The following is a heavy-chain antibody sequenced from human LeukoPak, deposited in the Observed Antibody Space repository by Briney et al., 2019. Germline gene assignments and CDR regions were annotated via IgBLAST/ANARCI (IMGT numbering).Heavy chain of an antibody. CDR3: AKDHGAAVVPRRFDY. Sequence: GGSLRLSCAASGFTFNSYAMSWVRQAPGKGPEWVPTIYYAGGDTYYADSVKGRFTVSRDNINNALHLQMDSLRVEDTAVYYCAKDHGAAVVPRRFDYWGRGTLVTVSP. D-gene: IGHD2-21*01. V-gene: IGHV3-23*01. CDR1: GFTFNSYA. CDR2: IYYAGGDT. J-gene: IGHJ4*02.